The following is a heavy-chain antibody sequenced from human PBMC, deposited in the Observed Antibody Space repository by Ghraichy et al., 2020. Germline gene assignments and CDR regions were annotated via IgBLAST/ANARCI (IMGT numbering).Heavy chain of an antibody. CDR1: GFTFITSV. CDR2: ICTNDGT. J-gene: IGHJ4*02. V-gene: IGHV3-23*01. Sequence: GGSLRLSCAASGFTFITSVINWVRQAPGKGLEWVSTICTNDGTDYSDSVKGRFTISRDNSKSTVSLQMNSLKVEDSAVYYCAKGAVGIFAYWGQGTLVTVSS. CDR3: AKGAVGIFAY. D-gene: IGHD1-14*01.